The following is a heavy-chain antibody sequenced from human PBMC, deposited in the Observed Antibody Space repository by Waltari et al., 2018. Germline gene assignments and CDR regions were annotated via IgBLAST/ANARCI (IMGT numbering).Heavy chain of an antibody. CDR2: IYHSGST. D-gene: IGHD2-2*02. V-gene: IGHV4-39*07. CDR1: GVSVTTPNYY. J-gene: IGHJ4*02. Sequence: QLQLQESGPGLVQPSETLSLTCTVSGVSVTTPNYYWAWIRQPPGKELEWIGYIYHSGSTYYNPSPKSRVTISVDRSKNQFSLKLSSVTAADTAVYYCARGGGYCSSTSCYTAIDYWGQGTLVTVSS. CDR3: ARGGGYCSSTSCYTAIDY.